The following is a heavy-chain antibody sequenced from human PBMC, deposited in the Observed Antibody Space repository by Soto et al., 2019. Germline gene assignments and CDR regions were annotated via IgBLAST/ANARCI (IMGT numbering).Heavy chain of an antibody. CDR3: AKVYPLGLGSYHVPDY. D-gene: IGHD3-10*01. Sequence: PGGSLRLSCAASGFTFTNFGIHWVRQAPGKGLEWVALISYDANNEFYADSVKGRFTISRDGSKSTVYLQMNSLRTEDTAVYYCAKVYPLGLGSYHVPDYWGQGTLVTVSS. V-gene: IGHV3-30*18. CDR2: ISYDANNE. J-gene: IGHJ4*02. CDR1: GFTFTNFG.